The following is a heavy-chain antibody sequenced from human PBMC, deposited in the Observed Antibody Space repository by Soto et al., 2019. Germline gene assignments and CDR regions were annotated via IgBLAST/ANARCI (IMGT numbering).Heavy chain of an antibody. Sequence: GGSLRLSCAASGFTFSDYYMTWIRQAPGKGLEWVSYISTTGTTIYYADSVKGRFTISRDNAKNSLYLQMNSLRGEDTAVYYCVRERYDSSGYSFDNRGQGTLVTVSS. V-gene: IGHV3-11*01. J-gene: IGHJ4*02. CDR3: VRERYDSSGYSFDN. CDR2: ISTTGTTI. CDR1: GFTFSDYY. D-gene: IGHD3-22*01.